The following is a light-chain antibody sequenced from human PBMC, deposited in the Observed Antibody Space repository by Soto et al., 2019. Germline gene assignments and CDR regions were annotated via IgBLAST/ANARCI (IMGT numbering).Light chain of an antibody. Sequence: DIQMTQSPSSLSASVEDRVIITCRASQSISNHLNWYQQKPGKAPKLLIFAASSLQSGVPSRFSGSRSGPDFTLTISSLQPEDFATYYCQQSYGSPPTFGQGTKVDIK. V-gene: IGKV1-39*01. J-gene: IGKJ1*01. CDR3: QQSYGSPPT. CDR1: QSISNH. CDR2: AAS.